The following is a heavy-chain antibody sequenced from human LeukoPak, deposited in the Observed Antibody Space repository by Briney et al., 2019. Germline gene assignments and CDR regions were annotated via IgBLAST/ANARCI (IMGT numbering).Heavy chain of an antibody. CDR2: IKQDGSEK. CDR3: ARAGLIAVAGIVF. V-gene: IGHV3-7*01. D-gene: IGHD6-19*01. J-gene: IGHJ4*02. Sequence: PGGSLRLSCAASGFTFSSYWMSWVRQAPGKGLEWVANIKQDGSEKYYVDSVKGRFTISRDNAKDSLYLQMNSLRAEDTAVYYCARAGLIAVAGIVFWGQGTLVTVSS. CDR1: GFTFSSYW.